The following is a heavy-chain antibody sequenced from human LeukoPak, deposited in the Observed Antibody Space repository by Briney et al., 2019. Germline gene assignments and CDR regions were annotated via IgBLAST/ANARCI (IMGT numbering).Heavy chain of an antibody. D-gene: IGHD3-10*01. CDR1: GFTFSSYA. CDR2: ISGSGDST. CDR3: AKDYYVSGSYRHFDY. J-gene: IGHJ4*02. Sequence: GGSLRLSCAAAGFTFSSYAMSWVRQAPGKGLEWVSGISGSGDSTYYADSVKGRFTISKDNSKNTLYLQMNSLRAEDTAVYYCAKDYYVSGSYRHFDYRGQGTLVTVSS. V-gene: IGHV3-23*01.